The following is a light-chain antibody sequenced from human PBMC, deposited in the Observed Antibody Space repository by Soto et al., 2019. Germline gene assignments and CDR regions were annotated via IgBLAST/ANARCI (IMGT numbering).Light chain of an antibody. Sequence: EIVMTQSPATLSVSPGGRATLSCRASQSISDTLAWYQQKPGQAPRLLIYGVSTRDTGVPARFSGSASGTEFTLTISSLQSEDFAVYFCQQYNDWPRTFGQGTRLEIK. CDR2: GVS. CDR3: QQYNDWPRT. J-gene: IGKJ5*01. CDR1: QSISDT. V-gene: IGKV3-15*01.